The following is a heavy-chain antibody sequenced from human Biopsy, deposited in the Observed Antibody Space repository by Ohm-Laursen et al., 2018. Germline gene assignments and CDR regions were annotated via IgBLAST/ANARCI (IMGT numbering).Heavy chain of an antibody. CDR1: GDSVSSGSFY. Sequence: PATLSLTCTASGDSVSSGSFYLTWIRQPPGQGLEYIGYIYYRGSTANYNSPLESRVTMSVDMPKNQFSLKLSSVTAADTAIYYCARGMRSSGWPYFDSWGQGTLVTVSS. CDR2: IYYRGSTA. J-gene: IGHJ4*02. CDR3: ARGMRSSGWPYFDS. D-gene: IGHD6-19*01. V-gene: IGHV4-61*01.